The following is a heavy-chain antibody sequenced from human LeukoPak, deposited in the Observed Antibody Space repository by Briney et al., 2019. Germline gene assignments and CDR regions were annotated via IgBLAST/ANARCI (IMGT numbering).Heavy chain of an antibody. CDR1: GGTFTNSA. V-gene: IGHV1-69*13. D-gene: IGHD6-19*01. CDR2: INPIFRTA. CDR3: ARDYSSGWPNFDY. Sequence: ASVKVSCKASGGTFTNSAISWVRQAPGQGLEWMGGINPIFRTANYAQQFQDRVTIIADESTSTAYMELSLLKFEDTAVYYCARDYSSGWPNFDYWGQGTLVTVSS. J-gene: IGHJ4*02.